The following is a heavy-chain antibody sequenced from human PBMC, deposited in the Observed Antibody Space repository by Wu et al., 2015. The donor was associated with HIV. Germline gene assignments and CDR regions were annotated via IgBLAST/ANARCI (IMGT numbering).Heavy chain of an antibody. Sequence: QVQLVQSGAEVKKPGASVKVSCKASGYTFTDYYMHWLRQAPGQGLEWMGWINPNSGGTNYAQKFQGRVTLTRDTSISTAYMELGSLRSDDTAVYYCATGVXWSNLYDYWGQGTLVTVSS. CDR2: INPNSGGT. CDR1: GYTFTDYY. J-gene: IGHJ4*02. D-gene: IGHD3-9*01. CDR3: ATGVXWSNLYDY. V-gene: IGHV1-2*02.